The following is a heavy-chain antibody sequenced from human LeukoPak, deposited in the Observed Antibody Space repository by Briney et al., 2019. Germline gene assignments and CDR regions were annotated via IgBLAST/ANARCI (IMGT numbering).Heavy chain of an antibody. CDR1: GYTFTSYG. CDR3: ARVFEGGDYGGYYNGMDV. CDR2: ISAYNGNT. V-gene: IGHV1-18*01. J-gene: IGHJ6*02. Sequence: GASVTVSCKASGYTFTSYGISWERQAPGQGLEWMGWISAYNGNTNYAQKLQGRVTMTTDTSTSTAYMELRSLRSDDTAVYYCARVFEGGDYGGYYNGMDVWGQGTTVTVSS. D-gene: IGHD4-17*01.